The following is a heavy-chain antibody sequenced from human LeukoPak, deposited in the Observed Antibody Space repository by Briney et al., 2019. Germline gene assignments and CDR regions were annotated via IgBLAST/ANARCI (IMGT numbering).Heavy chain of an antibody. CDR2: INSDGSST. CDR3: ARGTYYDFWSGPLGDWFDP. V-gene: IGHV3-74*01. D-gene: IGHD3-3*01. Sequence: GGSLRLSCAASGFTFSSYWMHWVRQAPGKGLVWVSRINSDGSSTSYADSVKGRFTISRDNAKNTLYLQMNSLRAEDTAVYYCARGTYYDFWSGPLGDWFDPWGQGTLVTVSP. J-gene: IGHJ5*02. CDR1: GFTFSSYW.